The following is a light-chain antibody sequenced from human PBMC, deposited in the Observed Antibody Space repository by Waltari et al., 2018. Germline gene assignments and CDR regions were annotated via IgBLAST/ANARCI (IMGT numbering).Light chain of an antibody. Sequence: QSVLTQPPSASGTPGQRVTISCSGSSSNIGSNTVNWYQQLPGTAPKLLIYINNQRPAGVPARFSGSKSGTSASLAISGLQSEDDADYYCAAWDDSLNGAVFGGGTQLTVL. CDR1: SSNIGSNT. V-gene: IGLV1-44*01. CDR3: AAWDDSLNGAV. CDR2: INN. J-gene: IGLJ7*01.